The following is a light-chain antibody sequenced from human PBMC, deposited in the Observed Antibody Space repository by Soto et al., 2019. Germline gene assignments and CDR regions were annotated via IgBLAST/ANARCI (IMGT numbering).Light chain of an antibody. CDR3: QQYNIWPRT. CDR2: GAS. J-gene: IGKJ1*01. V-gene: IGKV3D-15*01. CDR1: QRVSSS. Sequence: EIVLTQSPGTLSLSPGARATLSCRASQRVSSSFLAWYQHKVGQAPRLLIYGASSRATGIPARFSGSGSGTEFTLTISSLQSEDFAVYYCQQYNIWPRTFGQGTKVDIK.